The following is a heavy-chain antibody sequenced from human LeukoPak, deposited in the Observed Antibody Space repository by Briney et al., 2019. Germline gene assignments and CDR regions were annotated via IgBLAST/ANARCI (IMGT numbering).Heavy chain of an antibody. Sequence: PGGSLRLSCAASGFTFSSYAMSWVRQAPGKGLEWVSAISGSGGSTYYADSVKGRFTISRDNSKNTLYLQMNSLRAEDTAVYYCASRIAAAINFQHWGQGTLVTVSS. CDR1: GFTFSSYA. J-gene: IGHJ1*01. CDR3: ASRIAAAINFQH. D-gene: IGHD6-13*01. CDR2: ISGSGGST. V-gene: IGHV3-23*01.